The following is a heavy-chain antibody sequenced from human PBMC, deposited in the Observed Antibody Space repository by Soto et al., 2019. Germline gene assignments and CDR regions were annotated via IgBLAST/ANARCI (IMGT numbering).Heavy chain of an antibody. CDR1: GGSISSGGYY. Sequence: SETLSLTCTVSGGSISSGGYYWSWIRQHPGKGLEWIGYIYYSGSTYYNPSLKSRVTISVDTSKNQFSLKLSSVTAADTAVYYCARDRRKYCTNGVCYDRYNWFDPWGQGTLVTVSS. D-gene: IGHD2-8*01. CDR2: IYYSGST. CDR3: ARDRRKYCTNGVCYDRYNWFDP. V-gene: IGHV4-31*03. J-gene: IGHJ5*02.